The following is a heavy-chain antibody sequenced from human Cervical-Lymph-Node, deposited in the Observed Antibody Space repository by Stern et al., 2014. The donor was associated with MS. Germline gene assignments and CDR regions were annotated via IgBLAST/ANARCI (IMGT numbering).Heavy chain of an antibody. Sequence: EVQLVESGAEVRKPGASLKISCKTSGYRFINNWIAWVRQVPGKGLEWIGIIYPGDSDIRCSPSFQGHVTISVDKSTSTAYLQWSSLKASDTAVYYCARWSVACDSWGQGALITVSS. CDR3: ARWSVACDS. V-gene: IGHV5-51*03. CDR2: IYPGDSDI. D-gene: IGHD2-21*01. J-gene: IGHJ4*02. CDR1: GYRFINNW.